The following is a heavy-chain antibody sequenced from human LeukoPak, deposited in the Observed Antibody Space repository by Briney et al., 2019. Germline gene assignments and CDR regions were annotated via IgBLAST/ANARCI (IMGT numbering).Heavy chain of an antibody. V-gene: IGHV3-30*02. CDR3: AKDRPPYYYGSGSPDIDY. D-gene: IGHD3-10*01. J-gene: IGHJ4*02. CDR2: IQHDGSNK. CDR1: GFTFNNYG. Sequence: GGSLRLSCAASGFTFNNYGMHWVRQAPGKGLEWVTFIQHDGSNKYYADSVKGRFTISRDISKNTLYLQMNSLRAEDTAVYYCAKDRPPYYYGSGSPDIDYRGQGTLVTVSS.